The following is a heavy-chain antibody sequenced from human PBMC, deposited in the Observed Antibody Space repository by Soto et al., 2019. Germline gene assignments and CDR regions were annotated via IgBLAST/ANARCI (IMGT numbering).Heavy chain of an antibody. Sequence: QVQLQESGPGLVKPSQTLSLTCTVSGGSISSGGYYWSWIRQHPGKGLEWIGYIYYSGSTYYNPSLKSRVTISVDTSKNQFSLKLSSVTAADTAVYYCARVFIAAPNIYFDLWGRGTLVTVSS. CDR3: ARVFIAAPNIYFDL. D-gene: IGHD6-13*01. V-gene: IGHV4-31*03. CDR2: IYYSGST. CDR1: GGSISSGGYY. J-gene: IGHJ2*01.